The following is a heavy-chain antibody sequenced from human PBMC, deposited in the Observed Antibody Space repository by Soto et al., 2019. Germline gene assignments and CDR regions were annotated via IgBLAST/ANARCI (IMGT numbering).Heavy chain of an antibody. CDR2: IIPIFGTA. CDR1: GGTFSSYA. Sequence: VASVKVSRKASGGTFSSYAISWVRQAPGQGLEWMGGIIPIFGTANYAQKFQGRVTITADESTSTAYMELSSLRSEDTAVYYCARSFVVVPAAMAYWGQGTLVTVSS. V-gene: IGHV1-69*13. J-gene: IGHJ4*02. CDR3: ARSFVVVPAAMAY. D-gene: IGHD2-2*01.